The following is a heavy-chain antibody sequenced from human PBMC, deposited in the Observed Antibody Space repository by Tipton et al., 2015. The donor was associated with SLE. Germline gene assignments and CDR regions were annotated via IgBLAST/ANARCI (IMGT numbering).Heavy chain of an antibody. J-gene: IGHJ4*02. D-gene: IGHD3-16*01. CDR1: GGSINVYY. V-gene: IGHV4-59*08. Sequence: TLSLTCSVSGGSINVYYWSWVRQPPGKGLEWIGYVSYSGSTKYNPSLKSRVTISVDTSKNQFSLKLSSVTAADTAVYYCARRPWGDYYMDYWGQGTLVTVSS. CDR3: ARRPWGDYYMDY. CDR2: VSYSGST.